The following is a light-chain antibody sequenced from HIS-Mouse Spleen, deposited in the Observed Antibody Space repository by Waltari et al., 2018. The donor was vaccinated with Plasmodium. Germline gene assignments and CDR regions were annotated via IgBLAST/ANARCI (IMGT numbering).Light chain of an antibody. CDR1: QGISRY. Sequence: DIQLTQSPSFLSASVGVRVTITCRASQGISRYLAWYQQKPGTTPKPLIYAASTLQSGVPSRFSGSGSGTEFTLTISSLQPEDFATYYCQQLNSYPRTFGGGTKVEIK. CDR2: AAS. J-gene: IGKJ4*01. V-gene: IGKV1-9*01. CDR3: QQLNSYPRT.